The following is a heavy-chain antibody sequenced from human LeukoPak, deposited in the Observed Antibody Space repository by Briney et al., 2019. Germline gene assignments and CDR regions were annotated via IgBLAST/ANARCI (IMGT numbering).Heavy chain of an antibody. CDR2: INPNSGGT. J-gene: IGHJ4*02. Sequence: ASVKVSCKASGYTFTGYYMHWVRQAPGQGLEWMGWINPNSGGTNYAQKFQGWVTMTRDTSISTAYMELSRLRSDDTAVYYCARALLGYCSGGGCYPRAPLGYWGQGTLVTVSS. CDR3: ARALLGYCSGGGCYPRAPLGY. D-gene: IGHD2-15*01. CDR1: GYTFTGYY. V-gene: IGHV1-2*04.